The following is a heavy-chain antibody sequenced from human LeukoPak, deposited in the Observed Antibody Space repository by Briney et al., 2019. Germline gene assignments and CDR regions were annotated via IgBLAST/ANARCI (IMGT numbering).Heavy chain of an antibody. CDR3: ARGRHASGTYPNRRFDP. D-gene: IGHD3-10*01. CDR1: GGSFIVYH. V-gene: IGHV4-34*01. CDR2: INQIGST. Sequence: PSETLSLTCAVYGGSFIVYHWSWIRQPPGKGLEWIGEINQIGSTIYSPSLKSRVTISVDTSNNQFSLNLSSVTAADTAVYYCARGRHASGTYPNRRFDPWGQGTLVTVSS. J-gene: IGHJ5*02.